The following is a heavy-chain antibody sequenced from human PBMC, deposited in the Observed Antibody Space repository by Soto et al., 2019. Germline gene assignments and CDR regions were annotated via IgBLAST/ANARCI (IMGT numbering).Heavy chain of an antibody. J-gene: IGHJ4*02. V-gene: IGHV3-21*01. Sequence: LRLSCAASGFTFSSYSMNWVRQAPGQGLEWVSSISISSSYTYYADSVKGRFNISRDNAKNSLYLQMNSLRAEDTAVYYCASFMISWPLWGQGTLVTVSS. CDR2: ISISSSYT. D-gene: IGHD3-16*01. CDR3: ASFMISWPL. CDR1: GFTFSSYS.